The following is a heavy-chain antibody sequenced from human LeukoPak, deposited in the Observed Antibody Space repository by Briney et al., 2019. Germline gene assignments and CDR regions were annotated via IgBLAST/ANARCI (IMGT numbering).Heavy chain of an antibody. D-gene: IGHD2-2*01. J-gene: IGHJ4*02. CDR3: ARDQGYCSSTSCYGVY. Sequence: SVKVSCKASGGIFSSYAISWVRQAPGQGLEWMGRSIPILGIAKYAQKFQGRVTITADKSTSTAYMELSSLRSEDTAVYYCARDQGYCSSTSCYGVYWGQGTLVTVSS. V-gene: IGHV1-69*04. CDR2: SIPILGIA. CDR1: GGIFSSYA.